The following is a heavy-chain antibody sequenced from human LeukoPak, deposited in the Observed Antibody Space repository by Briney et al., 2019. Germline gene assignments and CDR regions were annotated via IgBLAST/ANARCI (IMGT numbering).Heavy chain of an antibody. D-gene: IGHD6-13*01. Sequence: PGGSLRLSCAASGFTFSSYWMSWVRQAPGKGLEWVANIKQDGSEKYYVDSVKGRFTVSRDNAKNSLYLQMNSLRAEDTAVYYCARTYSSSWYDYWGQGTLVTVSS. J-gene: IGHJ4*02. CDR3: ARTYSSSWYDY. V-gene: IGHV3-7*01. CDR2: IKQDGSEK. CDR1: GFTFSSYW.